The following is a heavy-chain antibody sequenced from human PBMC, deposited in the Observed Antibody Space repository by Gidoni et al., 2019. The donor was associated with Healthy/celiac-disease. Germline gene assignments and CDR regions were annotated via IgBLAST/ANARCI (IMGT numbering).Heavy chain of an antibody. CDR3: ARDGGYCSGGSCYSVALDY. CDR2: IWYDGSNK. J-gene: IGHJ4*02. V-gene: IGHV3-33*01. CDR1: GFTFSTYG. Sequence: QVQLVESGGGVVQPGKSLRLSCAASGFTFSTYGRHWVRQAPGKGLEWVAVIWYDGSNKYYADSVKGRFTISSDNSKNTLFLQMNSLRAEDSALYYCARDGGYCSGGSCYSVALDYWGQGTLVTVSS. D-gene: IGHD2-15*01.